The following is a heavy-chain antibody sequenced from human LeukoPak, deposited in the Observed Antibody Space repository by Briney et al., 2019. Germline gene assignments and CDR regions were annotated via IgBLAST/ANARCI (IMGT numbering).Heavy chain of an antibody. CDR1: GGSISSYY. V-gene: IGHV4-34*01. D-gene: IGHD6-19*01. Sequence: PSETLSLTCTVSGGSISSYYWSWIRQPPGKGLEWIGEINHSGSTNYNPSLKSRLTISVDKSKNQFSLKLSSVTAADTAVYYCACHSGWSGPSEWGQGTLVTVSS. CDR3: ACHSGWSGPSE. CDR2: INHSGST. J-gene: IGHJ4*02.